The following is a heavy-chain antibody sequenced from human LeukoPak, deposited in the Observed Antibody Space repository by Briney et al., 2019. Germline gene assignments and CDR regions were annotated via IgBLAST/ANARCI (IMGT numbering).Heavy chain of an antibody. V-gene: IGHV3-23*01. CDR3: TRHNYYEDGFDY. Sequence: GGSLRLSCAASGFTFSSYSMNWVRQAPGKGLEWVSAISGSGGSTYYADSVKGRFTISRDNSKNTLYLQMNSLKTEDTAVYYCTRHNYYEDGFDYWGQGTLVTVSS. J-gene: IGHJ4*02. CDR2: ISGSGGST. D-gene: IGHD3-22*01. CDR1: GFTFSSYS.